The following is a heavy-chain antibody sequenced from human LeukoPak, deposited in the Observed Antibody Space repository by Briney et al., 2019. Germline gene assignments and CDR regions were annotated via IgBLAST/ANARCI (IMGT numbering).Heavy chain of an antibody. CDR2: TYYRSKWYN. CDR3: ARDSRVSNSLPLDN. V-gene: IGHV6-1*01. Sequence: SQTLSLTCAISGDSVSSNSIAWNWIRQSPSRGLEWLGRTYYRSKWYNDYALSVKSRITINPDTSKNQLSLQLTSVSPEDTAVYCCARDSRVSNSLPLDNWGQGTLVTVSS. D-gene: IGHD4-11*01. J-gene: IGHJ4*02. CDR1: GDSVSSNSIA.